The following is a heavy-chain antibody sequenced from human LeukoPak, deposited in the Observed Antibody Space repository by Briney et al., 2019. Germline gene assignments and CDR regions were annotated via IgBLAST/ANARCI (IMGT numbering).Heavy chain of an antibody. D-gene: IGHD5-24*01. CDR3: ARAPPGWLQTLDY. CDR2: INAGNGNT. J-gene: IGHJ4*02. Sequence: ASVKVSCKASGYTSTSYAMHWVRQAPGQRLEWMGWINAGNGNTKYSQKFQGRVTITRDTSASTAYMELSSLRSEDTAVYYCARAPPGWLQTLDYWGQGTLVTVSS. CDR1: GYTSTSYA. V-gene: IGHV1-3*01.